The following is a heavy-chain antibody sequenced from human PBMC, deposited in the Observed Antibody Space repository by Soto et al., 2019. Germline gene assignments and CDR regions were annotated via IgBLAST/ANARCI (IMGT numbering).Heavy chain of an antibody. CDR3: ARLRDTAMGYYYYGMDV. CDR1: GGSFSGYY. J-gene: IGHJ6*02. CDR2: INHSGST. Sequence: QVQLQQWGAGLLKPSETLSLTCAVYGGSFSGYYWSWIRQPPGKGLEWIGEINHSGSTNYNPSLKTRVTISVDTSRTQFSLKLTSVTAADTAVYYCARLRDTAMGYYYYGMDVWGQGTTVTVSS. D-gene: IGHD5-18*01. V-gene: IGHV4-34*01.